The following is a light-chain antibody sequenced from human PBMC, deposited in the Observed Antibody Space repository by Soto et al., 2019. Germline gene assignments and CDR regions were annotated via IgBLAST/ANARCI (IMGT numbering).Light chain of an antibody. CDR3: SSYTTATTRV. CDR1: SSDVGAYNY. J-gene: IGLJ3*02. Sequence: QSALTQPASVSGSPGQSITISCTGTSSDVGAYNYVSWYLQHPGKAPKLMIFDVSNRPSGVSNRFSGSKSGNTASLTISGLQAEDEADYYCSSYTTATTRVFGGGTKVTVL. CDR2: DVS. V-gene: IGLV2-14*01.